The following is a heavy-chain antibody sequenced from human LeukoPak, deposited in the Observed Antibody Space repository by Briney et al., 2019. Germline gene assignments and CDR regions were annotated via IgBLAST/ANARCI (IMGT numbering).Heavy chain of an antibody. V-gene: IGHV4-34*01. CDR3: ARGPPPGYYDSSGYHN. J-gene: IGHJ4*02. CDR2: INHSGST. CDR1: GGSFSGYY. D-gene: IGHD3-22*01. Sequence: SETLSLTCAVYGGSFSGYYWSWIRQPPGKGLEWIGEINHSGSTSYNPSLKSRVTISVGTSKNQFSLKLSSVTAADTAVYYCARGPPPGYYDSSGYHNWGQGTLVTVSS.